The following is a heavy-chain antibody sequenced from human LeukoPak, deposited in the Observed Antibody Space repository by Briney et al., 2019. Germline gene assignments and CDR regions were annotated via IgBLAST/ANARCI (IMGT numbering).Heavy chain of an antibody. Sequence: ASVKVSCKASGNTFTSYYIHWVRQAPGQGLEWMGIINPSSGSTNYAQKFQGRVTITRDTSASTAYMELSSLRSEDTAVYYCARDYGSSRFLEWLLGYYGMDVWGQGTTVTVSS. CDR2: INPSSGST. J-gene: IGHJ6*02. V-gene: IGHV1-46*01. D-gene: IGHD3-3*01. CDR3: ARDYGSSRFLEWLLGYYGMDV. CDR1: GNTFTSYY.